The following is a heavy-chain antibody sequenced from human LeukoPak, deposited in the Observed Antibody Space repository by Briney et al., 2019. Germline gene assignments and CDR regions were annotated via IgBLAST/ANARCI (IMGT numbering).Heavy chain of an antibody. CDR3: ARRLTQYDCFDP. CDR2: TYYRSTWYT. Sequence: SQTLSLTCAISGDSVSSNSVTWNWVRQSPSRGLEWLGRTYYRSTWYTDYAVSVRGRIPVNPDTSKNQFSLHLNSVTPEDTAVYYCARRLTQYDCFDPWGQGILVTVSS. CDR1: GDSVSSNSVT. D-gene: IGHD2-2*01. V-gene: IGHV6-1*01. J-gene: IGHJ5*02.